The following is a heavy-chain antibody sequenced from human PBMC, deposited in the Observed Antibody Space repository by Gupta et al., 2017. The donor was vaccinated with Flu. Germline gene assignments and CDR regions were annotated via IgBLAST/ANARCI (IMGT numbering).Heavy chain of an antibody. CDR1: KFTFSEYW. J-gene: IGHJ3*01. Sequence: EVQLVESGGGLVQPGGSLRLSCAASKFTFSEYWMTWVRRAPGKGLEWVANIKQDGSLKYYVDSVKGRFTISRDNAKNSLYLQMNSLRAEDTAVYYCARDGSYSDSNSYYDNLDLWGQGTVVTVSS. V-gene: IGHV3-7*01. D-gene: IGHD3-22*01. CDR2: IKQDGSLK. CDR3: ARDGSYSDSNSYYDNLDL.